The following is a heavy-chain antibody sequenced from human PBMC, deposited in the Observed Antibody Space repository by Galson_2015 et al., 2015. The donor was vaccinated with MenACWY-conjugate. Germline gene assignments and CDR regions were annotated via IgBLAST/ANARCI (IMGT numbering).Heavy chain of an antibody. J-gene: IGHJ3*02. V-gene: IGHV3-15*01. CDR2: IKSKTDGGTT. Sequence: SLRLSCAASGFTFSNAWMSWVRQAPGKGLEWVGRIKSKTDGGTTDYAAPVKGRFTISRDDSKNTLYLQMNSLKTEDTAMYYCSTVSTPTDAHFDIWCHGTMFTVSP. CDR1: GFTFSNAW. CDR3: STVSTPTDAHFDI.